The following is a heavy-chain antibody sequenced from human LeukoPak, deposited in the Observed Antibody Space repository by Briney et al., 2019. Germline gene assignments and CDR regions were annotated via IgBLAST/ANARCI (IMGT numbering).Heavy chain of an antibody. CDR1: GFTFSSYS. CDR2: ISSSCSTI. Sequence: GGSLRLSCAASGFTFSSYSMNWVRQAPGKGLEWVSYISSSCSTIYYADSVKGRFTISRDNAKNSLYLQMNSLRAEDTAVYYCARDSMVRGSPTLFDYWGQGTLVTVSS. V-gene: IGHV3-48*04. D-gene: IGHD3-10*01. J-gene: IGHJ4*02. CDR3: ARDSMVRGSPTLFDY.